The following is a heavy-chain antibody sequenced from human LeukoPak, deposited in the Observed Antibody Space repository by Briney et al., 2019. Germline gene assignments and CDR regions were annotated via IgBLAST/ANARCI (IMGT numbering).Heavy chain of an antibody. Sequence: GGSLRLSCAASGFTFSSYSMNWVRQAPGKGLEWVSSISSSSSYIYYADSVKGRFTISRDNAKNSLYLQMNSLRAEDTAVYYCARDIGAPRGYYDSSDARYCFDYWGQGTLVTVSS. J-gene: IGHJ4*02. CDR2: ISSSSSYI. CDR1: GFTFSSYS. CDR3: ARDIGAPRGYYDSSDARYCFDY. D-gene: IGHD3-22*01. V-gene: IGHV3-21*01.